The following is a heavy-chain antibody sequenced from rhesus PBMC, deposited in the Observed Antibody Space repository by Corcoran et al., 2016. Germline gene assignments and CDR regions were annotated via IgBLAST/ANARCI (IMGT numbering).Heavy chain of an antibody. CDR3: ARGMTAAGRVYYFDY. J-gene: IGHJ4*01. V-gene: IGHV4-106*01. D-gene: IGHD6-31*01. CDR1: GGSISGYYL. Sequence: QVQLQESGPGVVKPSETLSLTCAVSGGSISGYYLWRWIRQPPGKGLEWIGYIYGCGWSTSYNPSLKSRGIISIDTSKNQFSRKLSSVTAADTAVYYCARGMTAAGRVYYFDYWGQGVLVTVSS. CDR2: IYGCGWST.